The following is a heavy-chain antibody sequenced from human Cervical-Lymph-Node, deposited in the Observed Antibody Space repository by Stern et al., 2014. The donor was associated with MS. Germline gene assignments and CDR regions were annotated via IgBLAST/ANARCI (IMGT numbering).Heavy chain of an antibody. D-gene: IGHD4-11*01. V-gene: IGHV3-48*02. J-gene: IGHJ6*02. CDR3: ARDATYSRSAGGMDV. Sequence: SVKGRFTISRDNGENSLYLQMNNLRDEDTALYYCARDATYSRSAGGMDVWGQGTTVTVSS.